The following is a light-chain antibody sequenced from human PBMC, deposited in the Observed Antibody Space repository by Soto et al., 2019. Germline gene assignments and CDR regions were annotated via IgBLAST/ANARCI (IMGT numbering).Light chain of an antibody. CDR1: QSISNW. CDR2: DVS. Sequence: DIQMTQPPSTLSASGGDRVTITCRASQSISNWLAWYQQKPGKAPTLLIYDVSRLESGVPSRFSGSGSGTEFTLTISSLQPDDFATYYCQHYNSYSEAFGQGTKVDIK. J-gene: IGKJ1*01. CDR3: QHYNSYSEA. V-gene: IGKV1-5*01.